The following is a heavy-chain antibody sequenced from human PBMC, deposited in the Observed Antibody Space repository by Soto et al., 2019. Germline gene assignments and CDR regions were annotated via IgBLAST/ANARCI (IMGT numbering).Heavy chain of an antibody. Sequence: EVQLLESGGGLVQPGGSLRLSCAASGFTFSSYAMSWVRQAPGKGLEWVSAISGSGGSTYYADSVKGRFTISRDNSKNTLYLQMNSLRAEDTAVYYCARDRIQLWSRGYYYYGMDVWGQGTTVTVSS. CDR3: ARDRIQLWSRGYYYYGMDV. V-gene: IGHV3-23*01. J-gene: IGHJ6*02. CDR1: GFTFSSYA. D-gene: IGHD5-18*01. CDR2: ISGSGGST.